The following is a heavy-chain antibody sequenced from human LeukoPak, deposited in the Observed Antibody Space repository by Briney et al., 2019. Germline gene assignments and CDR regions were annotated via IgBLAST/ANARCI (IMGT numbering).Heavy chain of an antibody. Sequence: GESLKISCKGSGYTFTNYWIAWVRQMPGKGLGWMAIIFPGDSDTRYSPSFRGRVTISADKSIGTVYLQWSSLKASDAAIYYCARPLTVGLSQDAFDIWAKGQWSPSLQ. CDR1: GYTFTNYW. J-gene: IGHJ3*02. CDR3: ARPLTVGLSQDAFDI. V-gene: IGHV5-51*01. D-gene: IGHD3-16*01. CDR2: IFPGDSDT.